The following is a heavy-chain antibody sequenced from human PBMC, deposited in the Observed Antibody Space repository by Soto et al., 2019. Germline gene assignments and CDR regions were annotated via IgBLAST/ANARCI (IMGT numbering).Heavy chain of an antibody. D-gene: IGHD1-1*01. CDR1: GGSISTSSYY. CDR2: IYSTGST. V-gene: IGHV4-39*02. CDR3: AGVPLRGTSSYYMDV. J-gene: IGHJ6*03. Sequence: TLSLTCTVSGGSISTSSYYWAWIRQPPGKGLEWIGSIYSTGSTYYNPSLKSRVTMSVDTSKNHFSLKLTSVTAADTATYYCAGVPLRGTSSYYMDVWATGTTVTVSS.